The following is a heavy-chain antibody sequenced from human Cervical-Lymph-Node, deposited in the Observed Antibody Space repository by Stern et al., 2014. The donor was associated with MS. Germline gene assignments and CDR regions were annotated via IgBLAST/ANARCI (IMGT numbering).Heavy chain of an antibody. Sequence: QVQLVESGPGLVKPSQTLSLTCTVSGGSISSSGYYSSWIRQPADKGLEWIGRIHDSGSTYYNPSLKSRVTISIDTAKNQFSLKLPSVTAADTAVYYCATTRWDLFTWNWFDPWGQGTLVTVSS. CDR1: GGSISSSGYY. D-gene: IGHD1-26*01. CDR3: ATTRWDLFTWNWFDP. CDR2: IHDSGST. J-gene: IGHJ5*02. V-gene: IGHV4-61*02.